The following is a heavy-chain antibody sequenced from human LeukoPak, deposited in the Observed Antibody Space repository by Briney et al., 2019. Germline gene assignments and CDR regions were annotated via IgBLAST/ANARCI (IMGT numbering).Heavy chain of an antibody. CDR2: IYTSGSP. D-gene: IGHD3-16*02. V-gene: IGHV4-4*07. J-gene: IGHJ6*03. CDR1: GGSISSYY. Sequence: SETLSLTCTVSGGSISSYYWSWIRQPDGKGLEWIGRIYTSGSPNYNPSLKSRVTMSVDTSKNQFSLRLSSVTAADTAVYYCARGDYVWGSYRTYYMDVWGKGTTVTVSS. CDR3: ARGDYVWGSYRTYYMDV.